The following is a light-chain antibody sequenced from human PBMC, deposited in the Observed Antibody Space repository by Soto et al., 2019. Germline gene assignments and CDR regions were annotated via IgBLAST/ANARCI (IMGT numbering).Light chain of an antibody. V-gene: IGKV4-1*01. CDR3: QQYYNTPPA. CDR2: WAS. CDR1: QSVLDISTNKNY. Sequence: DIVMTQSPDSLAVSLGERDTINCKSSQSVLDISTNKNYLAWYQQKPEQPPKLLIDWASTRESGVPDLFSGSGSGTDFTLTISSRQDEDVAVYYFQQYYNTPPAFSPGTQGDIK. J-gene: IGKJ3*01.